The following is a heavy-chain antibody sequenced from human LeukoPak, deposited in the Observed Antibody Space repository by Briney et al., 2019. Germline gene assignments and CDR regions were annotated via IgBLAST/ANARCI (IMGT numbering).Heavy chain of an antibody. CDR2: ISSSGSTI. V-gene: IGHV3-11*01. CDR1: GFTFSDYY. D-gene: IGHD3-22*01. CDR3: SGDYYDSSGYSR. Sequence: GGSLRLSCAASGFTFSDYYMSWIRQAPGKGLEWVSYISSSGSTIYYADSVKGRFTISRDNAKNSLYLQMNSLRAEDTAVYYCSGDYYDSSGYSRWGQGTLVTVSS. J-gene: IGHJ4*02.